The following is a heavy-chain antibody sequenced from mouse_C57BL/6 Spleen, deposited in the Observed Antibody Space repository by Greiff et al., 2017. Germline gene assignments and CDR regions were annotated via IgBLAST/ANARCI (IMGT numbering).Heavy chain of an antibody. V-gene: IGHV1-15*01. J-gene: IGHJ4*01. CDR1: GYTFTDYE. D-gene: IGHD4-1*01. Sequence: QVQLKQSGAELVRPGASVTLSCKASGYTFTDYEMHWVKQTPVHGLEWIGAIDPETGGTAYNQKFKGKAILTADKSSSTAYMELRSLTSEDYAVYYCTRNDWDDAMDYWGQGTSVTVSS. CDR2: IDPETGGT. CDR3: TRNDWDDAMDY.